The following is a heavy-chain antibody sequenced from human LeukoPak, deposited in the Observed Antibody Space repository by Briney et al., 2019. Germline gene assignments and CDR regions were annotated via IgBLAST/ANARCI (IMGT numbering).Heavy chain of an antibody. Sequence: SETLSLTGTVSGGSISSSSYYWGWIRQPPGKGLEWIGSIYYSGSTYYNPSLKSRVTISVDTSKNQFSLKLSSVTAADTAVYYCARGVYGGNKIRSQVGSYWYFDLWGRGTLVTVSS. CDR3: ARGVYGGNKIRSQVGSYWYFDL. D-gene: IGHD4-23*01. V-gene: IGHV4-39*07. J-gene: IGHJ2*01. CDR1: GGSISSSSYY. CDR2: IYYSGST.